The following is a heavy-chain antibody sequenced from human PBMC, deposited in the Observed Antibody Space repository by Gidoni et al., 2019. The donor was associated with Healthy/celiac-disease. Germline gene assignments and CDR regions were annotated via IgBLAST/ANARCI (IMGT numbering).Heavy chain of an antibody. CDR2: IIPILGIA. J-gene: IGHJ3*02. Sequence: QVQLVQSGAEVKKLGSSVKVSCKACGGTFRSYVTSRVRQAPGQGLEWTGRIIPILGIANDAQKFQGRVTITADKSTSTAYMELSSLRSGDTAVYYCARDLAVGATLSAFDIWGQGTMFTVSS. V-gene: IGHV1-69*04. D-gene: IGHD1-26*01. CDR1: GGTFRSYV. CDR3: ARDLAVGATLSAFDI.